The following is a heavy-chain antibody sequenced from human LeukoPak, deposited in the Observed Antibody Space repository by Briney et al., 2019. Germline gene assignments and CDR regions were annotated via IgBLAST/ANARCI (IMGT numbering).Heavy chain of an antibody. V-gene: IGHV4-39*07. CDR2: IHYSGST. D-gene: IGHD6-13*01. CDR3: AREIAAAGTVDY. J-gene: IGHJ4*02. CDR1: GGSISSSSYY. Sequence: SETLSLTCTVSGGSISSSSYYWGWIRQPPGKGLEWIGSIHYSGSTNYNPSLKSRVTISVDTSKNQFSLKLSSVTAADTAVYYCAREIAAAGTVDYWGQGTLVTVSS.